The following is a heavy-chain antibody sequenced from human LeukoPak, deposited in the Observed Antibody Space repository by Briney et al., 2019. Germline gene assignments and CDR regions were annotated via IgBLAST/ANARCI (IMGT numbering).Heavy chain of an antibody. CDR3: AREKPPYYDIDY. V-gene: IGHV4-59*12. CDR1: GGSISSYY. D-gene: IGHD3-22*01. J-gene: IGHJ4*02. Sequence: SDTLSLTCTVSGGSISSYYWTWIRQPPGKGLEWTGYIFYSGSTNYNPSLKSRVTISVDASKNQFSLRLSSVTAADTAVYYCAREKPPYYDIDYWGQGTLVTVSS. CDR2: IFYSGST.